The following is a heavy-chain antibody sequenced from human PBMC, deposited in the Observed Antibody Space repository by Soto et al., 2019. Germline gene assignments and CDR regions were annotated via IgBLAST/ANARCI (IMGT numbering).Heavy chain of an antibody. CDR1: GFAFSSYA. V-gene: IGHV3-23*01. J-gene: IGHJ3*02. CDR2: ISGSGGRT. D-gene: IGHD3-10*01. Sequence: PGGSLRLSCAASGFAFSSYAINWVRQAPGKGLEWVSAISGSGGRTYYADSVKGRFTISRDNSKNTVSLQMNSLRAEDTAVYYCANPTPYGSGSYYRGDDAFDIWGQGTMVTVSS. CDR3: ANPTPYGSGSYYRGDDAFDI.